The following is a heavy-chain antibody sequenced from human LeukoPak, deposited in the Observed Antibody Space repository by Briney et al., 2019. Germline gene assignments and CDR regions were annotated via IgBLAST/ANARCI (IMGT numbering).Heavy chain of an antibody. CDR2: IYYRGST. J-gene: IGHJ6*03. D-gene: IGHD2-15*01. V-gene: IGHV4-39*07. CDR1: GGSISSSSYY. Sequence: SETLSLTCTVSGGSISSSSYYWGWIRQPPGKGLEWIGSIYYRGSTYYNPSLKSRVTISVDTSKKQFSLKLSSVTAADTAVYYCARGYCSGGSCYSYYYYYYMDVWGKGTTVTVSS. CDR3: ARGYCSGGSCYSYYYYYYMDV.